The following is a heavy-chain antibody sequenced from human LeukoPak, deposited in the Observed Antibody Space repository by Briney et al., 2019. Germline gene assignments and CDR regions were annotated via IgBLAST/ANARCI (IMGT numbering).Heavy chain of an antibody. CDR3: ARLFWSGLYSHYGLDV. V-gene: IGHV4-34*01. Sequence: PSETLSLTCVVNGESLSGYFWSWIRQSPGTGLEWIGEINHRGTTNYNPSLKSRVTISQDTSKNQFSLRLTSVTAADTAIYYCARLFWSGLYSHYGLDVWGQGTTVTVSS. CDR2: INHRGTT. J-gene: IGHJ6*02. CDR1: GESLSGYF. D-gene: IGHD3-3*01.